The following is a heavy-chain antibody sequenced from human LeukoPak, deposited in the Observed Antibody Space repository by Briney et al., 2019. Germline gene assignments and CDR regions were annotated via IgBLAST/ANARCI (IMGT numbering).Heavy chain of an antibody. D-gene: IGHD6-13*01. CDR3: ARQYSSRTENAFDI. V-gene: IGHV4-31*03. CDR1: GGSISSGGYY. Sequence: SETLSLTCTVSGGSISSGGYYWSWIRQHPGTGLEWIGYIYYSGSTYYNPSLKSRVTISVDTSKNQFSLKLSSVTAADTAVYYCARQYSSRTENAFDIWGQGTMVTVS. J-gene: IGHJ3*02. CDR2: IYYSGST.